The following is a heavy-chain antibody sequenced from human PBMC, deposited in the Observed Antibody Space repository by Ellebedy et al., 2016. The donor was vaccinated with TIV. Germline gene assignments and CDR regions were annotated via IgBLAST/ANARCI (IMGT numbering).Heavy chain of an antibody. CDR2: IYHSGKT. J-gene: IGHJ5*02. CDR3: ARDNGIIGVTNEDNWFDP. V-gene: IGHV4-30-2*01. Sequence: SETLSLXCAVSGDSLSSGGYSWSWIRQPPGKGLEWIGYIYHSGKTYYNPSLKSRVTISVDRPKNQFSVRLNSVTAADTAVYYCARDNGIIGVTNEDNWFDPWGQGTLVTVSS. CDR1: GDSLSSGGYS. D-gene: IGHD2-21*02.